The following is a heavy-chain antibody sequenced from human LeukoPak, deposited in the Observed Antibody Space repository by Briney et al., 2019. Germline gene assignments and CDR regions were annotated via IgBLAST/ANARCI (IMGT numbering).Heavy chain of an antibody. Sequence: PGGSLRLSCAASGFTFSSYGMHWVRQAPGKGLEWVAVISYDGSNKYYADSVKGRFTISRDNSKSTLYLQMNSLRAEDTAVYYCAKGAVLDIVVVPAASTYGMDVWGQGTTVTVSS. D-gene: IGHD2-2*01. V-gene: IGHV3-30*18. CDR2: ISYDGSNK. CDR1: GFTFSSYG. CDR3: AKGAVLDIVVVPAASTYGMDV. J-gene: IGHJ6*02.